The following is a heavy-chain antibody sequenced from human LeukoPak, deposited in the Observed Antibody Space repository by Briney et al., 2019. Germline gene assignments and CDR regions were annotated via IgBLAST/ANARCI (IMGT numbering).Heavy chain of an antibody. V-gene: IGHV1-8*01. J-gene: IGHJ5*02. CDR1: GYTFTSYD. D-gene: IGHD6-13*01. CDR3: ARIYSGVAAAGTHRNWFDP. Sequence: GASVKVSCKASGYTFTSYDINWVRQATGQGLEWMGWMNPNSGNTGYAQKFQGRVTMTRNTSISTAYMELSSLRSEDTAVYYCARIYSGVAAAGTHRNWFDPWGQGTLVTVSS. CDR2: MNPNSGNT.